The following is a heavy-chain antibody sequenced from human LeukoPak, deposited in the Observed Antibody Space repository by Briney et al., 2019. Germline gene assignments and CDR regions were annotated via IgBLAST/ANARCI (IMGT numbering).Heavy chain of an antibody. D-gene: IGHD2-21*02. Sequence: GALRLSCAASGFTFSSYSMNWVRQAPGKGLEWVSYISSSSSTIYYADSVKGRFTISRDNAKNSLYLQLNSLRAEDTAVYYCARRLAYCGGDCYSDYWGQGTLVTVSS. V-gene: IGHV3-48*04. CDR3: ARRLAYCGGDCYSDY. J-gene: IGHJ4*02. CDR2: ISSSSSTI. CDR1: GFTFSSYS.